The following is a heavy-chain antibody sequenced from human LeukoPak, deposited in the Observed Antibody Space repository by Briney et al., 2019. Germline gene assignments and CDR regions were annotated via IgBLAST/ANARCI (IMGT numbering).Heavy chain of an antibody. CDR2: INHSGST. Sequence: SETLSLPRAVYGGSFSGFYWSWIRQPPGKGLGWIGEINHSGSTNYNPSLKSRVTISVDTSKNQFSLKLSSVTAADTAVYYCARGELGIQNYFDYWGQGTLVTVSS. CDR3: ARGELGIQNYFDY. D-gene: IGHD7-27*01. J-gene: IGHJ4*02. CDR1: GGSFSGFY. V-gene: IGHV4-34*01.